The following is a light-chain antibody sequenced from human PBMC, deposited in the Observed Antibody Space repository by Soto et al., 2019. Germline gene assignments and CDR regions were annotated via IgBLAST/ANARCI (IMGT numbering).Light chain of an antibody. V-gene: IGKV1-8*01. J-gene: IGKJ3*01. CDR3: QQYYSYPPT. Sequence: AIRMTQSPSSFSASTGDRVTITCRASQGISSYLAWYQHKPGKAPKLLIYAASTLQSGVPSRFSGSGSGTDFTLTISALQSEDFATYYCQQYYSYPPTFGPGTKVDIK. CDR1: QGISSY. CDR2: AAS.